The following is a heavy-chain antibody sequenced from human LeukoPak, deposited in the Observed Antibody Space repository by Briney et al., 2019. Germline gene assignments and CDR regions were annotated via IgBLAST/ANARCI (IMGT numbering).Heavy chain of an antibody. D-gene: IGHD4-17*01. CDR3: ARVRRYGDYVNLRGYYYYGMDV. CDR2: IKQDGSEK. Sequence: GGSLRLSCAASGFTFSSYAMSWVRQAPGKGLEWVANIKQDGSEKYYVDSVKGRFTISRDNAKNSLYLQMNSLRAEDTAVYYCARVRRYGDYVNLRGYYYYGMDVWGQGTTVTVSS. J-gene: IGHJ6*02. V-gene: IGHV3-7*01. CDR1: GFTFSSYA.